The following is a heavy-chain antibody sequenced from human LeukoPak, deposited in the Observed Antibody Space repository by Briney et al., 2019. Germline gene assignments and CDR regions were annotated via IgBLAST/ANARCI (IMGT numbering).Heavy chain of an antibody. CDR1: GGPISSEY. CDR2: IHHSGSGT. V-gene: IGHV4-59*08. J-gene: IGHJ4*02. CDR3: ATLRGASSAVFGS. D-gene: IGHD3-22*01. Sequence: SETLSLTCTVSGGPISSEYWSWIRQPPGKGLGWVGYIHHSGSGTNYSPSLKSRVTISVDTSKRQISLKLSSVTAADTALYYCATLRGASSAVFGSWGQGILVTVSS.